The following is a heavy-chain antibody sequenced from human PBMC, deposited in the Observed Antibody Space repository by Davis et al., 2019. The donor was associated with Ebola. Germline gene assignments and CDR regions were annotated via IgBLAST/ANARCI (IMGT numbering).Heavy chain of an antibody. Sequence: PSETLSLTCNVSGGPISAGLWRWVRQSPGQGLEWMGYVSHTGSTNYNPSLNGRLGMSADTSKNQLSVQLASLTAADTAVYYCARRRGTYPDWFFDLWGRGIRVTVS. J-gene: IGHJ2*01. V-gene: IGHV4-59*08. CDR3: ARRRGTYPDWFFDL. CDR2: VSHTGST. CDR1: GGPISAGL.